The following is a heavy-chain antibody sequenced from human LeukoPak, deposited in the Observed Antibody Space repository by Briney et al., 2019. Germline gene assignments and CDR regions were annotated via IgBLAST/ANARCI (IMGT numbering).Heavy chain of an antibody. CDR2: INPNSGGT. Sequence: GASVTVSCKASGYTFTGYYMHWVRQAPGQGLEWMGWINPNSGGTNYAQKLQGRVTMTRDTSISTAYMELSRLRSDDTAVYYCARDSSSWQDDNWFDPWGQGTLVTVSS. J-gene: IGHJ5*02. CDR3: ARDSSSWQDDNWFDP. V-gene: IGHV1-2*02. CDR1: GYTFTGYY. D-gene: IGHD6-13*01.